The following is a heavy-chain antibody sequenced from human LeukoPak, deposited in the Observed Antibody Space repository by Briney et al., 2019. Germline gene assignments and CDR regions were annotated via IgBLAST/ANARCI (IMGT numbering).Heavy chain of an antibody. CDR3: ARDPATLDY. D-gene: IGHD5-12*01. Sequence: SETLSLTCTVSGGSISSYYWSWIRQPPGKGLEWIGSIYHSGSTYYNPSLKSRVTISVDTSKNQFSLKLSSVTAADTAVYYCARDPATLDYWGQGTLVTVSS. V-gene: IGHV4-38-2*02. CDR2: IYHSGST. J-gene: IGHJ4*02. CDR1: GGSISSYY.